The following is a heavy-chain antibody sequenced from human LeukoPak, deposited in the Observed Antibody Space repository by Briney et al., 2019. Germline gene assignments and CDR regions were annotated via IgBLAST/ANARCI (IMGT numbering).Heavy chain of an antibody. V-gene: IGHV3-21*01. CDR3: ARVHAAYPFDY. D-gene: IGHD2-15*01. CDR1: GFTFSSYS. Sequence: GGSLRLPCAASGFTFSSYSMNWVRQAPGKGLEWVSSISSSSSYIYYADSVKGRFTISRDNAKNSLYLQMNSLRAEDTAVYYCARVHAAYPFDYWGQGTLVTVSS. CDR2: ISSSSSYI. J-gene: IGHJ4*02.